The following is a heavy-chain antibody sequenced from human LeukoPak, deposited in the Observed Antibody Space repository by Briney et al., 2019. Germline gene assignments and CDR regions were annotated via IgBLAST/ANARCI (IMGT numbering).Heavy chain of an antibody. Sequence: PGGSLRLSCAASGFTVSSNYMSWVRQAPGEGLEWVSVIYSGDNTYYADSVKGRFTISRDSSKNTLYLQINSLRAEDTAVYYCARTPLYSGTYFDYWGQGTLVTVSS. CDR3: ARTPLYSGTYFDY. D-gene: IGHD1-26*01. CDR1: GFTVSSNY. J-gene: IGHJ4*02. V-gene: IGHV3-53*01. CDR2: IYSGDNT.